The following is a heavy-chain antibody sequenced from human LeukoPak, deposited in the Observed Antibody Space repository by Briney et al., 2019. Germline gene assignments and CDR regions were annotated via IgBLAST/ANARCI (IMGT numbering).Heavy chain of an antibody. D-gene: IGHD6-13*01. J-gene: IGHJ5*01. V-gene: IGHV3-21*01. CDR3: ASRGYSSSWYVC. CDR2: VSSGSSYI. Sequence: GESLKISCAASGFTFSPYSMNWVRQAPGKGLEWVSSVSSGSSYINYADSVKGRFTISRDNAKNSLYLQMNSLRAEDTAVYYCASRGYSSSWYVCWGQGTLVTVSS. CDR1: GFTFSPYS.